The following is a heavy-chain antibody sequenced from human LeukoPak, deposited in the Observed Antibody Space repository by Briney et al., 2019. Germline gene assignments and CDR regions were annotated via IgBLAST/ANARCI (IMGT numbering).Heavy chain of an antibody. Sequence: SETLSLTCTVSGGSISSYYWSWIRQPPGKGLEGIGYIYYSGSTNYNPSLKSRVTISVDTSKNQFSLKLSSVTAADTAVYYCARASYSYDISGWVPFDYWGQGTLVTVSS. CDR2: IYYSGST. CDR3: ARASYSYDISGWVPFDY. J-gene: IGHJ4*02. D-gene: IGHD3-22*01. CDR1: GGSISSYY. V-gene: IGHV4-59*08.